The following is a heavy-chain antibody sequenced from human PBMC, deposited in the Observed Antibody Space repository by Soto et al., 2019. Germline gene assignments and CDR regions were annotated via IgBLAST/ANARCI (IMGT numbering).Heavy chain of an antibody. CDR1: GGSFSGYY. CDR3: ARGHPNIGRFLEWLHADKFDY. Sequence: SETLSLTCAGYGGSFSGYYWSWIRQPPGKGLEWIGEINHSGSTNYNPSLKSRVTISVDTSKNQFSLKLSSVTAADTAVYYCARGHPNIGRFLEWLHADKFDYWGQGTLVTVSS. CDR2: INHSGST. D-gene: IGHD3-3*01. J-gene: IGHJ4*02. V-gene: IGHV4-34*01.